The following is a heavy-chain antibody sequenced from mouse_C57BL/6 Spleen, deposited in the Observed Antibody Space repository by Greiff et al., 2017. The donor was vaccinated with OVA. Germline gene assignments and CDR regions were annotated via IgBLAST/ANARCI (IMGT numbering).Heavy chain of an antibody. CDR1: GYAFSSSW. V-gene: IGHV1-82*01. CDR3: AYYSNYDYAMDY. D-gene: IGHD2-5*01. J-gene: IGHJ4*01. Sequence: VQLQQSGPELVKPGASVKISCKASGYAFSSSWMNWVKQRPGKGLEWIGRIYPGDGDTNYNGKFKGKATLTADKSSSTAYMQLSSLTSEDSAVYFCAYYSNYDYAMDYWGQGTSVTVSS. CDR2: IYPGDGDT.